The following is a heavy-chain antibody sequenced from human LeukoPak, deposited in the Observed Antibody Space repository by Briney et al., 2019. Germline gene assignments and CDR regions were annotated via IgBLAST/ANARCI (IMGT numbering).Heavy chain of an antibody. CDR2: INSDGSST. J-gene: IGHJ5*02. D-gene: IGHD3-3*01. Sequence: TGGSLRLSCAASGFTFSSYWMHWVRQAPGKGLVWVSRINSDGSSTSYADSVKGRFTISRDNAKNTLYLQMNSLKAKDTAVYYCAREYYDFWSGYYMNWFDPWGQGTLVTVSS. CDR1: GFTFSSYW. CDR3: AREYYDFWSGYYMNWFDP. V-gene: IGHV3-74*01.